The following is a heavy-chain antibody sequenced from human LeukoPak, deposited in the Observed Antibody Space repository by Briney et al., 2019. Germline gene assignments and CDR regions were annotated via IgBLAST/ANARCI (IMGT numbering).Heavy chain of an antibody. CDR2: VSYDGSNK. CDR3: AKDWGNWGYGYYFDH. D-gene: IGHD7-27*01. CDR1: GFTFSTYG. V-gene: IGHV3-30*18. J-gene: IGHJ4*02. Sequence: GRSLRLSCAASGFTFSTYGMHWVRQAPGKGLEWVAVVSYDGSNKYYADSVKGRSTISRDNSKNTLYLQMNSLRAEDTAVYYCAKDWGNWGYGYYFDHWGQGTLVTVSS.